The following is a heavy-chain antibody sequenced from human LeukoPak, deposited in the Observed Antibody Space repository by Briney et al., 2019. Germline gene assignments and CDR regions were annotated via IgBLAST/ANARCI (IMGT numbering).Heavy chain of an antibody. V-gene: IGHV3-53*01. D-gene: IGHD2-2*01. CDR2: LYSDGNT. CDR3: AREVEPLSANTWAY. CDR1: GFTSITTD. J-gene: IGHJ4*02. Sequence: GGSLRLSCAASGFTSITTDMNWVRQAPGKGLEWVSVLYSDGNTKYADSVQGRFTISRDNSKNTLYLEMNSLSPDETAVYYCAREVEPLSANTWAYWGQGTLVTVSS.